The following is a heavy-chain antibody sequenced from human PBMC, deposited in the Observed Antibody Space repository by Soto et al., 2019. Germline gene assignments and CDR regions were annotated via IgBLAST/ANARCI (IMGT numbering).Heavy chain of an antibody. Sequence: QVQLVQSGAEVKKPGSSVKVSCKASGGTFRRNGISWVRQAPGQRLEWLGGIIPIVHTASYAQTFRGRVTITADESTTTASLDLSSLRSEDTAVYYCAMITMIHSFDPWGQGTLVTVSS. CDR1: GGTFRRNG. CDR3: AMITMIHSFDP. CDR2: IIPIVHTA. V-gene: IGHV1-69*01. J-gene: IGHJ5*02. D-gene: IGHD3-22*01.